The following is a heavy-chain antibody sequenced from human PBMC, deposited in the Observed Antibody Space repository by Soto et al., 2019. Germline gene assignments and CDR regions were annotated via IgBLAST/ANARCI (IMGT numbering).Heavy chain of an antibody. V-gene: IGHV3-48*02. D-gene: IGHD2-21*02. J-gene: IGHJ4*02. CDR1: GFSFSDYS. CDR3: ARLPKGSLVTA. CDR2: ISSSGDDI. Sequence: VQLVESGGGLVYPGGSLRLSCVGSGFSFSDYSMNWVRQAPGKGLQWVSYISSSGDDIHYADSVKGRFTVSRDNAKNSFFLLMNSLRDDDTAIYYCARLPKGSLVTAWGQGTLVTVSS.